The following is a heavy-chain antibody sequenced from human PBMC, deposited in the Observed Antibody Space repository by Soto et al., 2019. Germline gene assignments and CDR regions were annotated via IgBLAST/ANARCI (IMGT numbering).Heavy chain of an antibody. J-gene: IGHJ5*02. Sequence: PGESLKISFLTPGDRLSDQWISWGRHTPDKDLEWIGLVVLADSEAEYSPAFQGQVTMTAERSSTYLQWSSLKASDTGRYYCVRXRGQCRDGVCFSWWFDPWGQGTGVTVSS. CDR3: VRXRGQCRDGVCFSWWFDP. CDR1: GDRLSDQW. V-gene: IGHV5-51*01. D-gene: IGHD2-21*02. CDR2: VVLADSEA.